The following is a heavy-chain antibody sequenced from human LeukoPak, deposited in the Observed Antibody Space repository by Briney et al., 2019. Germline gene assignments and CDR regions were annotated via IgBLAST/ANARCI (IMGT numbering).Heavy chain of an antibody. CDR2: VSGSGSST. CDR1: GFTFSSYA. J-gene: IGHJ6*02. Sequence: GGSLRLSCAASGFTFSSYAMSWVRQAPGKGLEWVSVVSGSGSSTYYADSVKGRFTISRDNSKNTLYLQMNSLRAEDTAVYFCAKAQRTVRQYFYDGMDVWGQGATVTVSS. CDR3: AKAQRTVRQYFYDGMDV. V-gene: IGHV3-23*01. D-gene: IGHD4-11*01.